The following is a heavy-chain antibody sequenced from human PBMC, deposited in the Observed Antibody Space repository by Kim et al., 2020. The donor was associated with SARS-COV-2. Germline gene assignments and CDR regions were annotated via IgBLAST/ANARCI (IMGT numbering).Heavy chain of an antibody. Sequence: GGSLRLSCAASGFTFSSYSMNWVRQAPGKGLEWVSSISSSSSYIYYADSVKGRFTISRDNAKNSLYLQMNSLRAEDTAVDYCAGWRMVTAKKYGMEVWGQGATVTVSS. D-gene: IGHD5-18*01. CDR3: AGWRMVTAKKYGMEV. CDR1: GFTFSSYS. V-gene: IGHV3-21*01. CDR2: ISSSSSYI. J-gene: IGHJ6*02.